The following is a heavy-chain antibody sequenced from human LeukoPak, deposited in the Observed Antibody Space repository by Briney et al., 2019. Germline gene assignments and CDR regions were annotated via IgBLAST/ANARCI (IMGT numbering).Heavy chain of an antibody. CDR1: GFTVGNNY. V-gene: IGHV3-66*01. CDR2: IYSGGAT. D-gene: IGHD6-6*01. J-gene: IGHJ4*02. CDR3: ARDPPAVAANTYG. Sequence: PGGSLRLSCAASGFTVGNNYMGWVRQAPGKGLEWVSLIYSGGATFYADAVKGRFTISRDGSKNTLYLQMNSLRAGDTAVYYCARDPPAVAANTYGWGQGTLVTVSS.